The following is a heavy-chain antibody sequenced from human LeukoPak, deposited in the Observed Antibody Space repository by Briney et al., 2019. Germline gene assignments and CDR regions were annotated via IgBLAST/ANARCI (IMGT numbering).Heavy chain of an antibody. CDR1: GFTFSIHG. V-gene: IGHV3-23*01. CDR2: ISPGADIT. J-gene: IGHJ5*02. Sequence: PGGSLRLSCAASGFTFSIHGMNWVRQAPGKGLEWVSGISPGADITYYAESVKGRFTISRDNAKNSLYLQMNSLRAEDTAVYYCARGVGWFDPWGQGTLVTVSS. D-gene: IGHD3-10*01. CDR3: ARGVGWFDP.